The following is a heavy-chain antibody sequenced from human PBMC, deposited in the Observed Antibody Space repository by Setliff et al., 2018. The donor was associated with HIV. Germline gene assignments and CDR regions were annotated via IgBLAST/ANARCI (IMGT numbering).Heavy chain of an antibody. V-gene: IGHV5-51*01. J-gene: IGHJ5*02. Sequence: PGESLKISCKGFGYRFTSYWIGWARHMPGKGLEWTGIIYPSDSDTRYSPSFQGQVTISADKSISIAYLQWNSLKASDTAMYYCARLIDFNWFDPWGQGTLVTVSS. D-gene: IGHD3-22*01. CDR1: GYRFTSYW. CDR2: IYPSDSDT. CDR3: ARLIDFNWFDP.